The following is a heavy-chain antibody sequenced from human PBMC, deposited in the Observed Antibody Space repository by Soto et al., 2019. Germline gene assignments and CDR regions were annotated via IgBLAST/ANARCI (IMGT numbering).Heavy chain of an antibody. CDR2: ISAYKGNT. CDR1: GYTFTSYG. CDR3: AREPNYFDY. J-gene: IGHJ4*02. Sequence: QVQLMQSGDEVKKPGASVRVSCKASGYTFTSYGISWVRQAPGQGLEWMGWISAYKGNTKYAQKLQGRVTMTTDTITSTAYMELRSLRSDDTVVYYCAREPNYFDYWGQGTLVTVSS. V-gene: IGHV1-18*01.